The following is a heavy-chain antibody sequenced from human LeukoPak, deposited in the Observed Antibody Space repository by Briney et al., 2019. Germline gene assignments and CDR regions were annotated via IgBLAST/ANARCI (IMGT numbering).Heavy chain of an antibody. Sequence: PGGTLRLSCAASGLTFSSYSMILVRQAPGKGLGWVSTISSSSGYTYYAESAKGRFTISRDNAKNSLYLQMNSLRAEDTAVYYCGRDFNYWGQGTLVTVDS. CDR2: ISSSSGYT. CDR3: GRDFNY. V-gene: IGHV3-21*01. CDR1: GLTFSSYS. J-gene: IGHJ4*02.